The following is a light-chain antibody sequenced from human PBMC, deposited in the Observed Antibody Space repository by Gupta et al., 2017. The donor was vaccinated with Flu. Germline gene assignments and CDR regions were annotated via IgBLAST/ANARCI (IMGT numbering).Light chain of an antibody. CDR1: SSDVGSYNR. CDR2: EVS. CDR3: TLFTTSDTYV. J-gene: IGLJ1*01. Sequence: QSALTQPPSVSGSPGQSVTISCTGTSSDVGSYNRVSWYQQPPGTAPKLMIYEVSNRPSGVPDRFSGSKSGNTASLNISGLQSEDEAYYYCTLFTTSDTYVFGTGTRVTVL. V-gene: IGLV2-18*01.